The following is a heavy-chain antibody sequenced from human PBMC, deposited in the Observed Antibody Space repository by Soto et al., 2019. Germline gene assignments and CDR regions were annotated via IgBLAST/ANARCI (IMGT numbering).Heavy chain of an antibody. Sequence: QVQLVQSGAEVKKPGASVKVSCKASGYTFTSYGISWVRQAPGQGLEWMGWISAYNGNTNYAQKLQGRVTMTTDTXXSXAFXELRSLRSDDTAVYYCARDVAWDWNRPSVYYGMDVWGQGTTVTVSS. CDR3: ARDVAWDWNRPSVYYGMDV. V-gene: IGHV1-18*01. CDR2: ISAYNGNT. D-gene: IGHD1-1*01. J-gene: IGHJ6*02. CDR1: GYTFTSYG.